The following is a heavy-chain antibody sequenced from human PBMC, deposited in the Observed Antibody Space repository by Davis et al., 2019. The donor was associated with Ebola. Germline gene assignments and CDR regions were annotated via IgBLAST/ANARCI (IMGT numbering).Heavy chain of an antibody. CDR3: AREVVWVAAAGTEPIYFDY. Sequence: GESLKISCAASGFTFSSYGMHWVRQAPGKGLEWVAVISYDGSNKYYADSVKGRFTISRDNSKNTLYLQMNSLRAEDTAVYYCAREVVWVAAAGTEPIYFDYWGQGTLVTVSS. CDR1: GFTFSSYG. CDR2: ISYDGSNK. D-gene: IGHD6-13*01. J-gene: IGHJ4*02. V-gene: IGHV3-33*05.